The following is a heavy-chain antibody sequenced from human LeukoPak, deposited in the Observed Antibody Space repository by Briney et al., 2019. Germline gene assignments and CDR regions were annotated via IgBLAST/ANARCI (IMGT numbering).Heavy chain of an antibody. V-gene: IGHV4-38-2*02. D-gene: IGHD5-18*01. CDR3: AKGAGGFSYYNWFDP. Sequence: SETLSLTCTVSGYSISSGYYWGWIRQPPGKGLEWIGSIYYSGTTHYNPSLESRVTMSVDTSKNQFSLKLASVTAADTAVYYCAKGAGGFSYYNWFDPWGQGTLVTVSS. J-gene: IGHJ5*02. CDR1: GYSISSGYY. CDR2: IYYSGTT.